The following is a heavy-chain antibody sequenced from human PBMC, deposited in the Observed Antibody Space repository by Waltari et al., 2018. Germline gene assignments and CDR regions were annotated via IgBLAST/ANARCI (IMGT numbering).Heavy chain of an antibody. CDR1: GGTFSRYA. Sequence: QVQLVQSGAEVKKPGSSVKVSCKASGGTFSRYAISWVRQAPGQGLEWIGGIIPIFGTANYAQKFQGRVTITTDESTSTAYMELSSLRSEDTAVYYCAREGRQQYPWGQGTLVTVSS. D-gene: IGHD6-13*01. CDR2: IIPIFGTA. CDR3: AREGRQQYP. J-gene: IGHJ5*02. V-gene: IGHV1-69*05.